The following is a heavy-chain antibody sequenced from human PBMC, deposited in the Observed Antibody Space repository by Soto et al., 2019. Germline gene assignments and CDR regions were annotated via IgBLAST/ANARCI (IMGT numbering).Heavy chain of an antibody. CDR2: IYSGGST. J-gene: IGHJ4*02. Sequence: EVQLVESGGGLVQPGGSLRLSCAASGITVSSNYMSWVRQAPGKGLEWVSVIYSGGSTYYAGSVKGRFTIARDNSKNTLYLQMNRLRDEDTAVYYCARDFYYYGSGTMGGYFDYWGQGTLVTVSS. D-gene: IGHD3-10*01. CDR1: GITVSSNY. V-gene: IGHV3-66*01. CDR3: ARDFYYYGSGTMGGYFDY.